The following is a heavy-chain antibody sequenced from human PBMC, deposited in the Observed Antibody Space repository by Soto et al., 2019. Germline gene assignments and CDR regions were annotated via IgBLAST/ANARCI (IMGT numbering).Heavy chain of an antibody. D-gene: IGHD1-1*01. Sequence: QVQLVESGGGVVQPGTSLRLSCVGSGFTFRSYVIHWVRQAPGKGLEWVALTSYDGSNKYYDDSVKGRFTISRDNSRNTVDMQLDSLRLEDPALYYGARRGTTGGLDVWGQGTLVSVSS. CDR1: GFTFRSYV. J-gene: IGHJ4*02. CDR2: TSYDGSNK. CDR3: ARRGTTGGLDV. V-gene: IGHV3-30*19.